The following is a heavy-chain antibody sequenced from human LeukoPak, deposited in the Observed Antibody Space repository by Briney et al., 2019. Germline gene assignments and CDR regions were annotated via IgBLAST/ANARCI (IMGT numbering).Heavy chain of an antibody. J-gene: IGHJ1*01. D-gene: IGHD2/OR15-2a*01. CDR3: ARAGTLW. CDR1: GYTFTGFY. CDR2: INPNSGGT. Sequence: ASVKVSCKASGYTFTGFYMHWVRLAPAQGLEWMGWINPNSGGTNYAQNFQGRVTMTRDTSISTVYMELSRLRSDDTAVYYCARAGTLWWGQGTLVTVSS. V-gene: IGHV1-2*02.